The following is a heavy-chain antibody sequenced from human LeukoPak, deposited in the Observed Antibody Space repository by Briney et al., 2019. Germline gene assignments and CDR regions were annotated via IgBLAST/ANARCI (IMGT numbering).Heavy chain of an antibody. Sequence: GESLKISCKGSGSSFNTYWIGWVRQMPGKGLEWMAIIYPGDSETRYSSSFEGQVTVSADKSINTAYLQWSSLKASDTAMYYCARPAENLDAFDIWGQGTMVTVSS. CDR3: ARPAENLDAFDI. CDR1: GSSFNTYW. V-gene: IGHV5-51*01. CDR2: IYPGDSET. J-gene: IGHJ3*02.